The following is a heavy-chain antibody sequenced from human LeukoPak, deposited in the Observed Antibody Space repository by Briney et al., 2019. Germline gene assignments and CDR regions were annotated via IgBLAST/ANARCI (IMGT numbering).Heavy chain of an antibody. CDR3: ARSNSNSWFYFDQ. J-gene: IGHJ4*02. V-gene: IGHV4-39*01. Sequence: PSDTLSLTCTVSGGSISSINYYWGWIRQPPGKGLEWIGSIYYSGSTYYNPSLKSRVTISVDTSKKQFSLKESSVTAADTAVYYCARSNSNSWFYFDQWGQGTLVTVSS. CDR1: GGSISSINYY. CDR2: IYYSGST. D-gene: IGHD2-2*01.